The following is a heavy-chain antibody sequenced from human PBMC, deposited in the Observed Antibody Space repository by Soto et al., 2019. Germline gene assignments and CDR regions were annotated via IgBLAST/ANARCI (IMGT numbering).Heavy chain of an antibody. CDR3: ARGIVVVPAAIGYYYYGMDV. J-gene: IGHJ6*02. Sequence: GASVKVSCKASGYTFTGYYMHWVRQAPGQGLEWMGWINPNSGGTNYAQKFQGWVAMTRDTSISTAYMELSRLRSDDTAVYYCARGIVVVPAAIGYYYYGMDVWGQGTTVTVSS. D-gene: IGHD2-2*01. V-gene: IGHV1-2*04. CDR1: GYTFTGYY. CDR2: INPNSGGT.